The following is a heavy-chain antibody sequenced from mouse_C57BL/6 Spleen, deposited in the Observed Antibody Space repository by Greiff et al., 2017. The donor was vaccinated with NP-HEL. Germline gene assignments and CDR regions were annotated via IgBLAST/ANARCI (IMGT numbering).Heavy chain of an antibody. D-gene: IGHD3-2*02. Sequence: EVHLVESEGGLVQPGSSMKLSCTASGFTFSDYYMAWVRQVPEKGLEWVANINYDGSSTYYLDSLKSRFIISRDNAKNILYLQMSSLKSEDTATYYCAREAQATFAMDYWGQGTSVTVSS. CDR1: GFTFSDYY. CDR3: AREAQATFAMDY. CDR2: INYDGSST. V-gene: IGHV5-16*01. J-gene: IGHJ4*01.